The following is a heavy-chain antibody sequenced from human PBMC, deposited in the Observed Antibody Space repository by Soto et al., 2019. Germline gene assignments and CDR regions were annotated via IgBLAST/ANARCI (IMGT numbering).Heavy chain of an antibody. D-gene: IGHD2-2*01. J-gene: IGHJ4*02. CDR3: ARGSLGYCTSTSCYWSEDY. Sequence: EVQLVESGGGLVQPGGSLRLSCSASGFTFSTYWMSWVRQAPGKGLEWVANIKQDGSEKYYVDSVKGRFTISRDNAKNSLYLQMNSLRAEDTAVYYCARGSLGYCTSTSCYWSEDYWGQGTLVTVSS. V-gene: IGHV3-7*03. CDR1: GFTFSTYW. CDR2: IKQDGSEK.